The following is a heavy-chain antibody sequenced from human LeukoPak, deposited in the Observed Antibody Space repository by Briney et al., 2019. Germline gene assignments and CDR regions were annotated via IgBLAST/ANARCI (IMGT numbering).Heavy chain of an antibody. D-gene: IGHD3-9*01. Sequence: PGRSLRLSCAASGFTFSSYGMHWVRQAPGKGLEWVAVISYDGSNKYYADSVKGRFTISRDNSKNTLYLQMNSLRAEDTAVYYCAKFEEVLRYFGWLPDAFDIWGQGTMVTVSS. CDR1: GFTFSSYG. J-gene: IGHJ3*02. CDR2: ISYDGSNK. CDR3: AKFEEVLRYFGWLPDAFDI. V-gene: IGHV3-30*18.